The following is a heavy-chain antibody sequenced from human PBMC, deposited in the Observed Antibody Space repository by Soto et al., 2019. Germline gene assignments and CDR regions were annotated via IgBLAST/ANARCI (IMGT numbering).Heavy chain of an antibody. Sequence: SETLSLTCTVSGCSISSYYWSWIRQPPGKGLEWIGYIYYSGSTNYNPSLKSRVTISIDTSKNQFSLKLSSVTAADTAVYYCARQSWFGVLLSNDYWGQGTLVTVSS. CDR1: GCSISSYY. V-gene: IGHV4-59*01. J-gene: IGHJ4*02. D-gene: IGHD3-10*01. CDR3: ARQSWFGVLLSNDY. CDR2: IYYSGST.